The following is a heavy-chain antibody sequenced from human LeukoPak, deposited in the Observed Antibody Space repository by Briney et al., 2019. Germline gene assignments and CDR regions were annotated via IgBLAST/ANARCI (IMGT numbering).Heavy chain of an antibody. CDR3: AKVAGRSAIFGVVITPVDY. V-gene: IGHV3-23*01. CDR1: GFTFSSYA. CDR2: ISGSGGST. J-gene: IGHJ4*02. Sequence: PGGSLRLSCAASGFTFSSYAMSWVRQAPGKGLEWVSAISGSGGSTYYADSVKGRFTISRDNSKNTLYLQMNSLRAEDTAVYYCAKVAGRSAIFGVVITPVDYWGQGTLVTVSS. D-gene: IGHD3-3*01.